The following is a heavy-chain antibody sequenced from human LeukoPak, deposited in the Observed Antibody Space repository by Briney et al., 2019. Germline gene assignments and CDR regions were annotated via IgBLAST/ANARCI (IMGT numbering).Heavy chain of an antibody. CDR2: IYYSGST. J-gene: IGHJ2*01. D-gene: IGHD6-13*01. Sequence: SETLSLTCTVSGGSISNYYWSWIRQPPGKGLEWIGYIYYSGSTYYNPSLKSRVTISVDTSKNQFSLKLSSVTAADTAVYYCARDFIVAAVPHSPTWYFDLWGRGTLVTVSS. V-gene: IGHV4-30-4*08. CDR3: ARDFIVAAVPHSPTWYFDL. CDR1: GGSISNYY.